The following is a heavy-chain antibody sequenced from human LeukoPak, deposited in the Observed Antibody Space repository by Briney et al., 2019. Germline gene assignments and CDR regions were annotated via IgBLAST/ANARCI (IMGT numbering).Heavy chain of an antibody. J-gene: IGHJ4*02. V-gene: IGHV4-59*01. D-gene: IGHD4-11*01. CDR2: VYYSGST. Sequence: KPSETLSLTCTVSGGSISSYYWGWIRQPPGKGLEWIGYVYYSGSTSYNPSLKSRVTISVDTSKNQFSLKLSSVTAADTAFYYCARGYSNMYYFDYWGQGTLVTVSS. CDR1: GGSISSYY. CDR3: ARGYSNMYYFDY.